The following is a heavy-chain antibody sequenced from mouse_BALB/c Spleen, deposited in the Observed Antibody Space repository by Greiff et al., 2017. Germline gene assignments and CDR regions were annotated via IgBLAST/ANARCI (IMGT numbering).Heavy chain of an antibody. Sequence: EVKLQESGPGLVKPSQSLSLTCSVTGYSITSGYYWNWIRQFPGNKLEWMGYISYDGSNNYNPSLKNRISITRDTSKNQFFLKLNSVTTEDTATYYCARDRDYEGAMDYWGQGTSVTVSS. CDR1: GYSITSGYY. J-gene: IGHJ4*01. CDR3: ARDRDYEGAMDY. D-gene: IGHD2-4*01. V-gene: IGHV3-6*02. CDR2: ISYDGSN.